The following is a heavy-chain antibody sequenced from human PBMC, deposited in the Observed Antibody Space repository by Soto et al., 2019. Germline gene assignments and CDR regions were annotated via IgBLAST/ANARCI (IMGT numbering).Heavy chain of an antibody. J-gene: IGHJ4*02. D-gene: IGHD6-13*01. CDR2: IHTTDGT. Sequence: QVQLQESGPGLVKPSETLSLTCTVSGGSISSYYWSWISQPAGKGMEWIGRIHTTDGTNYNPSLKSRVTMSIDTSNNHFSLKLSSLTAADTAVYYCARALSSAAGLYFDFWGQGTLVTVSS. V-gene: IGHV4-4*07. CDR1: GGSISSYY. CDR3: ARALSSAAGLYFDF.